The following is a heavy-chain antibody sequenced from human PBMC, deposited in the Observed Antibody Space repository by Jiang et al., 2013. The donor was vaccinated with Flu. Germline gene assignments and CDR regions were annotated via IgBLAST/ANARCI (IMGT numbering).Heavy chain of an antibody. CDR2: INTNTGNP. V-gene: IGHV7-4-1*01. Sequence: QSGSELKKPGASVKVSCKASGYTFTSYAMNWVRQAPGQGLEWMGWINTNTGNPTYAQGFTGRFVFSLDTSVSTAYLQICSLKAEDAAVYYCARDNYDFWSGSYGMDVWGQGTTVTVSS. J-gene: IGHJ6*02. CDR3: ARDNYDFWSGSYGMDV. D-gene: IGHD3-3*01. CDR1: GYTFTSYA.